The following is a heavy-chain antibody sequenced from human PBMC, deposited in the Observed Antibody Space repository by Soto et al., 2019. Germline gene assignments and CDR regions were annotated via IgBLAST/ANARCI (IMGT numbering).Heavy chain of an antibody. CDR1: GFTFSSYW. CDR3: ARFGGAAMVGYYYYYGMDV. CDR2: IKQDGSEK. Sequence: GGSLRLSCAASGFTFSSYWMSWVRQAPGKGLEWVANIKQDGSEKYYVDSVKGRFTISRDNAKNSLYLQMNSLRAEDTAVYYCARFGGAAMVGYYYYYGMDVWGQGTTVTVSS. V-gene: IGHV3-7*01. J-gene: IGHJ6*02. D-gene: IGHD5-18*01.